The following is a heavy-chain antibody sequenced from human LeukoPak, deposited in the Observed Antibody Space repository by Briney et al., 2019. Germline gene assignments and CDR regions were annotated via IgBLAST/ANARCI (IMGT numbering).Heavy chain of an antibody. D-gene: IGHD3-10*01. CDR3: ARRGGSGSYKGAFDI. CDR2: IYYSGST. V-gene: IGHV4-59*08. CDR1: GGSISSYY. J-gene: IGHJ3*02. Sequence: SETLSLTCTVSGGSISSYYWSWIRQPPGKGLEWIGYIYYSGSTNYNPSLKSRVTISVDTSKNQFSLKLSSVTAADTAVYYCARRGGSGSYKGAFDIWGQGTTVTVSS.